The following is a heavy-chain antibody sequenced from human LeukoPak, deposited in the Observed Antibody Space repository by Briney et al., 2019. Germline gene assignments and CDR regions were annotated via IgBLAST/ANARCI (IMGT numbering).Heavy chain of an antibody. CDR2: IYYSGST. CDR1: GGSISSHY. J-gene: IGHJ4*02. Sequence: SETLSLTCTVSGGSISSHYWSWIRQPPGKGLEWIGYIYYSGSTNYNPSLKSRVTISVDTSKNQFSLKLSSVTAADTAVYYYARVVGSSWYYFDYWGQGTLVTVSS. D-gene: IGHD6-13*01. CDR3: ARVVGSSWYYFDY. V-gene: IGHV4-59*11.